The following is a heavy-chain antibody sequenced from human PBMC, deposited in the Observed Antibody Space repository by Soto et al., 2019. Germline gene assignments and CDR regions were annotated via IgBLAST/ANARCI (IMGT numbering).Heavy chain of an antibody. CDR1: GYIFTSYD. D-gene: IGHD3-22*01. CDR2: MNPNSCNT. CDR3: TRNPSYDTSGRLHDYYGMDI. V-gene: IGHV1-8*01. J-gene: IGHJ6*02. Sequence: ASVKVSCKASGYIFTSYDVNWVRQAPGQGLEWMGWMNPNSCNTGYVQKFQGRVTMTRDTSISTAYMELSSLRSEDTAVYYCTRNPSYDTSGRLHDYYGMDIWG.